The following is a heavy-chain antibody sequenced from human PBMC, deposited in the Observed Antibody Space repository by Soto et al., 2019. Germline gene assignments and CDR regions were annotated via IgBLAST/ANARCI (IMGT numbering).Heavy chain of an antibody. D-gene: IGHD6-6*01. CDR2: IYWDDDK. Sequence: QITLKESGPTLVKPTQTLTLTCTFSGFSVTTTGVGVGWIRQPPGKALEWLALIYWDDDKRYSPSLKNRLTITKDTSKNQVVLRMTNMDPEDTATYYCGYGNSAYSTSYYFQSWGQGTLVTVSS. CDR3: GYGNSAYSTSYYFQS. V-gene: IGHV2-5*02. CDR1: GFSVTTTGVG. J-gene: IGHJ4*02.